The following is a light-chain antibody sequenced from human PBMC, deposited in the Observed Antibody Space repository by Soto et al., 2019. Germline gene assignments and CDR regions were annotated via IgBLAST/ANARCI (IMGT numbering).Light chain of an antibody. CDR2: DAS. CDR1: QSVSSY. J-gene: IGKJ5*01. V-gene: IGKV3-11*01. Sequence: EIVLTQSPATLSLSPGERATLSCRASQSVSSYLAWYQQKPGQAPRLLIYDASNRATGIPARFSGSGSGTDFTLTISSLEPEDFVVYYCQQRSSWPPKITFGQGTRLEIK. CDR3: QQRSSWPPKIT.